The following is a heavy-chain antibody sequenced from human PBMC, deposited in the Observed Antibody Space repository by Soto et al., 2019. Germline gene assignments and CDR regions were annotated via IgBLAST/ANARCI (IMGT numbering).Heavy chain of an antibody. Sequence: QITLKESGPTLVKPTQTLTLTCTFSVFSLNTGGVGVDWSSQPPGKALEWLALIYWDDDKRYRPSLKSRLTITQETSRNQMVLTMTDMDPVDTATYVCLHNGGSGWSNFGYWGQGTLVTVSS. J-gene: IGHJ4*02. D-gene: IGHD6-19*01. CDR2: IYWDDDK. CDR1: VFSLNTGGVG. CDR3: LHNGGSGWSNFGY. V-gene: IGHV2-5*02.